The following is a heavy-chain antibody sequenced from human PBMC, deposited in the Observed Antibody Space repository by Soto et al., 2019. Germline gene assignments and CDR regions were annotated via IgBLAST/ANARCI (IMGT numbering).Heavy chain of an antibody. CDR3: ATKIVAATSDY. Sequence: HVQLVESGGAVVQPGRSLRLSCAASGFTFSSYDMHWVRQAPGKGLEWVAVISYDGSNKYYADSVKGRFTISRDNSKNTLHLQMNSLRTEDTAVYYCATKIVAATSDYWGQGTLVTVSS. CDR2: ISYDGSNK. D-gene: IGHD2-15*01. J-gene: IGHJ4*02. CDR1: GFTFSSYD. V-gene: IGHV3-30*03.